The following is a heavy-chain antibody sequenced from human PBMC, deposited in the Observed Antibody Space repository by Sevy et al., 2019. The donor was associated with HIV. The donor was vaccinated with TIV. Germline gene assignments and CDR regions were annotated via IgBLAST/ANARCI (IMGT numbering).Heavy chain of an antibody. D-gene: IGHD6-6*01. CDR1: GFTFSSYA. CDR2: ISGSGGST. Sequence: GGSLRLSCAASGFTFSSYAMSWVRQAPGKGLEWVSAISGSGGSTYYADSVKGRFTISRDNSKNTLYLQMTSLRAEDMAVYYCAKARSSSSRGFDYWGQGTLVTVSS. J-gene: IGHJ4*02. CDR3: AKARSSSSRGFDY. V-gene: IGHV3-23*01.